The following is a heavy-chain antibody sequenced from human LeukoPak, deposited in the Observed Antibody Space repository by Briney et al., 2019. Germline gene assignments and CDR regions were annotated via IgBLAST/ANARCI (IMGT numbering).Heavy chain of an antibody. J-gene: IGHJ3*02. CDR2: ISAYNGNT. V-gene: IGHV1-18*01. Sequence: ASVKVSCKASGYTFTSYGISWVRQAPGQGLEWMGWISAYNGNTNYAQKLQGRVTMTTDTSTSTAYMELRSLRSDDTAVYYCARVLNRSVALHASDIWGQGTMVTVSS. CDR1: GYTFTSYG. CDR3: ARVLNRSVALHASDI. D-gene: IGHD2-15*01.